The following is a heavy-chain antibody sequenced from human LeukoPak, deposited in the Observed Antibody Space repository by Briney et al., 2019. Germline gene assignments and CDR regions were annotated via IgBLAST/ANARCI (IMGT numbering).Heavy chain of an antibody. J-gene: IGHJ4*02. D-gene: IGHD3-3*01. V-gene: IGHV1-2*02. Sequence: GASVKVSCKAFGYTFTGYYMHWVRQAPGQGLEWMGWINPNSGGTNYAQKFQGRVTMTRDTSISTAYMELSRLRSDDTAVYYCAREYYDFWSGYYHDYWGQGTLVTVSS. CDR1: GYTFTGYY. CDR3: AREYYDFWSGYYHDY. CDR2: INPNSGGT.